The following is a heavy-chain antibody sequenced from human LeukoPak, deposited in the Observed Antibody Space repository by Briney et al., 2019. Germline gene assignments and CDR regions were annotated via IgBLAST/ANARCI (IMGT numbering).Heavy chain of an antibody. CDR3: ASYYYDSSGYPGVEFDY. Sequence: ASVKVSCKASGYTFTGYYMHWVRQAPGQGLEWMGWINPNSGGTNYAQKFQGRVTMTRDTSISTAYMELSRLRSDDTAVYYCASYYYDSSGYPGVEFDYWGQGTLVTVSS. V-gene: IGHV1-2*02. CDR2: INPNSGGT. J-gene: IGHJ4*02. D-gene: IGHD3-22*01. CDR1: GYTFTGYY.